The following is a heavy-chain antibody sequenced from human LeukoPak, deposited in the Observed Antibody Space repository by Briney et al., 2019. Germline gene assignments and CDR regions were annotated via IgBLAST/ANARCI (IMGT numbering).Heavy chain of an antibody. CDR2: ADYSGYT. CDR3: ARVYAVGATYSFDY. J-gene: IGHJ4*02. Sequence: SETLSLTCTISGGSLRSYYWSWIRQPPGKGLEWIGCADYSGYTNYNPSLKSRVIISVETSENQLSLKLSSVTAADTAVYYCARVYAVGATYSFDYWGQGTLVTVSS. D-gene: IGHD1-26*01. V-gene: IGHV4-59*01. CDR1: GGSLRSYY.